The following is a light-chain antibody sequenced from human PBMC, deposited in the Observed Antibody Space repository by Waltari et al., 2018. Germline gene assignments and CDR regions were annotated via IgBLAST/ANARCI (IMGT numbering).Light chain of an antibody. CDR1: QSLMGREDGNPY. J-gene: IGKJ4*01. Sequence: DIVMTQSPLSLPVTLGEPASISCRSSQSLMGREDGNPYLEWYLQKPGQSPQLLLYGISNRASGVPDRFRGSGSDTDFTLKIRRVEGEDVGVYYCMQALEFPLTFGGGTKVEI. CDR2: GIS. V-gene: IGKV2-40*01. CDR3: MQALEFPLT.